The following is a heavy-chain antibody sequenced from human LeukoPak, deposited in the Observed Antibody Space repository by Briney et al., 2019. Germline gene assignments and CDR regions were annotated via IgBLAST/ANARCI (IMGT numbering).Heavy chain of an antibody. Sequence: GASVKVSCKASGGTFSSYAISWVRQAPGQGLEWMGGIIPIFGTANYAQKFQGRVTIIADESTSTAYMGLSSLRSEDTAVYYCARGVVGATTGAYSFDYWGRGTLVTVSS. J-gene: IGHJ4*02. D-gene: IGHD1-26*01. CDR3: ARGVVGATTGAYSFDY. CDR2: IIPIFGTA. V-gene: IGHV1-69*13. CDR1: GGTFSSYA.